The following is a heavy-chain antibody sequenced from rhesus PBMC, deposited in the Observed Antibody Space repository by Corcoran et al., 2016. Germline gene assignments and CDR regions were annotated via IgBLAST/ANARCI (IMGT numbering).Heavy chain of an antibody. CDR2: ISCDESKI. CDR1: GFTFSRYG. V-gene: IGHV3-54*02. D-gene: IGHD6S26*01. Sequence: EVQLVESGGGLVQPGGSLRLSCAASGFTFSRYGMHWVRQAPGKGLEWVAVISCDESKIYYADSMKYRFPISRDNSKNMLYLQMNNQKLEDTAVSYCARAARYSSGWSTYGYWGQGVLVTVSS. J-gene: IGHJ4*01. CDR3: ARAARYSSGWSTYGY.